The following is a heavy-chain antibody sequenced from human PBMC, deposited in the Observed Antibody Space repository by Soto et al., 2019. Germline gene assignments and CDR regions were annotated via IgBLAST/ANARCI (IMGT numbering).Heavy chain of an antibody. D-gene: IGHD3-10*01. Sequence: SETLSLTCTVSGGSFTNYYWSWIRQPPGRGLEWIGYIYNTGSTNYNPSLKSRVTISVDTSKNQFSLKLSSVTAADTAVYYCASRNYYGSGSYHYYFDPWGQGTLVTVSS. J-gene: IGHJ4*02. V-gene: IGHV4-59*08. CDR1: GGSFTNYY. CDR3: ASRNYYGSGSYHYYFDP. CDR2: IYNTGST.